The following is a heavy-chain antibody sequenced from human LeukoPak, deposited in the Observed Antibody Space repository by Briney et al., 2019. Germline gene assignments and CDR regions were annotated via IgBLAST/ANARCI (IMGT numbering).Heavy chain of an antibody. CDR2: IQYDGSNK. CDR3: ASGKDGQ. J-gene: IGHJ4*02. D-gene: IGHD4-17*01. CDR1: GFTFSSYA. V-gene: IGHV3-30*02. Sequence: GGSLRLSCAASGFTFSSYAMSWVRQAPGKGLEWVAFIQYDGSNKYYADSVKGRFTISRDNSKNTFYLQMNSLRPEDTAVYYCASGKDGQWGQGTLVTVSS.